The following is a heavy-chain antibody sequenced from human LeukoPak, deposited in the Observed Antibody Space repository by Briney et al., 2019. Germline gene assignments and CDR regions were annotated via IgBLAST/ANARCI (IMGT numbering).Heavy chain of an antibody. V-gene: IGHV4-4*07. D-gene: IGHD3-3*01. CDR1: GGSISSYY. CDR3: ARVGSGYPKNWFDP. J-gene: IGHJ5*02. CDR2: IYTSGST. Sequence: PSETLSLTCTVSGGSISSYYWSWIRQPAGKGLEWIGRIYTSGSTNYNPSLKSRVTMSVDTSKNQFSLKLSSVTAADTAVYYCARVGSGYPKNWFDPWGQGTLVTVPS.